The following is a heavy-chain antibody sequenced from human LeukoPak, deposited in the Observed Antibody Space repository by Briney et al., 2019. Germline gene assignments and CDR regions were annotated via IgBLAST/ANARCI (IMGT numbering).Heavy chain of an antibody. J-gene: IGHJ4*02. Sequence: KVSCKASGYTFTSYDINWVRQATGQGLEWMGWMNPNSGNTGYAQKFQGRVTMTRNTSISTAYMELSSLRSEDTAVYYCARVVSSSPIHNFDYRGQGTLVTVSS. D-gene: IGHD6-6*01. CDR2: MNPNSGNT. CDR1: GYTFTSYD. CDR3: ARVVSSSPIHNFDY. V-gene: IGHV1-8*01.